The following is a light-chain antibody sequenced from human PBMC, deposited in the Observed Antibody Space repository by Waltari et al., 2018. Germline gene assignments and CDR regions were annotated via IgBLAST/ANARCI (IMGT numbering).Light chain of an antibody. Sequence: DIKMTQSPSSLSVSVGDRVTITCQASQGIVYFLNWYQHKPGKAPKLLIYDASNLETGVPSRFSGSGSGTDFTFTITSLQPEDIATYYCQQYHNFPLTFGQGTRLEIK. CDR2: DAS. V-gene: IGKV1-33*01. J-gene: IGKJ5*01. CDR3: QQYHNFPLT. CDR1: QGIVYF.